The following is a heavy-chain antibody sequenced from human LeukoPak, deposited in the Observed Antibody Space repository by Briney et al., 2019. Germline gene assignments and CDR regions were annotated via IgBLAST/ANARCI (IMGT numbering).Heavy chain of an antibody. CDR3: ERDGDYYDSSGLDY. CDR1: GFTFSSYG. J-gene: IGHJ4*02. D-gene: IGHD3-22*01. V-gene: IGHV3-23*01. CDR2: ISGSGGST. Sequence: GGSLRLSCAASGFTFSSYGMSWVRQAPGKGLEWVSAISGSGGSTYYADSVKGRFTISRDNSKNTLYLQMNSLRAEDTAVYYCERDGDYYDSSGLDYWGQGTLVTVSS.